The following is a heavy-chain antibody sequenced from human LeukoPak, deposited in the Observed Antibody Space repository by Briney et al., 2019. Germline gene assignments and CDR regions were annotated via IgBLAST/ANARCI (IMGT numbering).Heavy chain of an antibody. D-gene: IGHD6-19*01. CDR2: ISGSGGST. CDR1: GFTVSRSY. J-gene: IGHJ4*02. Sequence: GGSLRLSCAASGFTVSRSYMSWVRQAPGKGLEWVSAISGSGGSTYYADSVKGRFTISRDNSKNTLYLQMNSLRAEDTAVYYCATLGIVAGLGYDYWGQGTLVTVSS. CDR3: ATLGIVAGLGYDY. V-gene: IGHV3-23*01.